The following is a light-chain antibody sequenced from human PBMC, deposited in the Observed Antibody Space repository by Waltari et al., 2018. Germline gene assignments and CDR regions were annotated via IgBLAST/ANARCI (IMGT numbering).Light chain of an antibody. J-gene: IGKJ2*01. Sequence: DIQMTQSPSSISASVGDRVTITCRASQDVDNFLAWYRQNPGKAPQRLTHYAANLDTGVPSRFSGSGSGTEYTLTINSLQPEDIATYYCQYYEKFPYTFGQGTKLEIK. CDR3: QYYEKFPYT. CDR1: QDVDNF. V-gene: IGKV1-33*01. CDR2: YAA.